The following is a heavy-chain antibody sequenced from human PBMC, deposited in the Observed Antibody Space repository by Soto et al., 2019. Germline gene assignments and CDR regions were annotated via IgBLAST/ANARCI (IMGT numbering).Heavy chain of an antibody. Sequence: SQTLSLTCAISGDSVSSNSAAWNWLRQSPSRGLEWLGRTYYRSKWYNGYAVSVKSRITINPDTSKNQFSLQLDSVTPEDTAVYDCARGVGENYAFDIWGQGTMVTVSS. D-gene: IGHD3-16*01. V-gene: IGHV6-1*01. J-gene: IGHJ3*02. CDR3: ARGVGENYAFDI. CDR1: GDSVSSNSAA. CDR2: TYYRSKWYN.